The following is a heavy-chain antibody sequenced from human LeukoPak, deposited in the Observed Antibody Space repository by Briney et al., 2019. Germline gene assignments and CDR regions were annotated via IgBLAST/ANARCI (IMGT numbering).Heavy chain of an antibody. D-gene: IGHD3-3*01. J-gene: IGHJ4*02. Sequence: GGSLRLSCAASGFSVSNNYLSWVRQPPGKGLEWVSVIHSGGRTKYADSVRDRFTISRDTAKSTVYLQMNSLRVDDTAAYYCARPGSASSYWVHWGQGTLVTVSS. V-gene: IGHV3-66*01. CDR2: IHSGGRT. CDR3: ARPGSASSYWVH. CDR1: GFSVSNNY.